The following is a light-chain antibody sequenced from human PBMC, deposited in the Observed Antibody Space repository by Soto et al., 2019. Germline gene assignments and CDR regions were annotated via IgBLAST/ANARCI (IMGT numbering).Light chain of an antibody. J-gene: IGKJ1*01. CDR3: LRHDLYPWT. CDR1: QGISNY. Sequence: EIQMTQSPSAMSASVGDRFNITCMASQGISNYLAWFQLKPGKFPKRLMYAASTLQSGVPSRFSGSGSGTEFTLTISSLQPEDFATYYCLRHDLYPWTVGPGTQVEIK. CDR2: AAS. V-gene: IGKV1-17*03.